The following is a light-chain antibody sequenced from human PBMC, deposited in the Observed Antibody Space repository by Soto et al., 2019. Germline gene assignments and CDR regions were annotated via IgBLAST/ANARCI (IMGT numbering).Light chain of an antibody. CDR1: QSVSSY. CDR3: QQYNNWPRT. Sequence: EIGLTQSPATLSLSPWVRATVSCMASQSVSSYLAWYQQKPGQAPRLLIYDASNRATGIPARFSGSGSGTEFTLTISTLQSADFAVYYCQQYNNWPRTFSQGTKVDIK. CDR2: DAS. J-gene: IGKJ1*01. V-gene: IGKV3-11*01.